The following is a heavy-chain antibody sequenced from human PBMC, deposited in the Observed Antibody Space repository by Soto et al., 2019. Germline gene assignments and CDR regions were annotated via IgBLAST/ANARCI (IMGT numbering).Heavy chain of an antibody. CDR2: IYYSGST. CDR3: SRSGYSYGPNPLLY. CDR1: GGSIRSGGYY. Sequence: PSEKLSLTCTVSGGSIRSGGYYWSWIRQDPGKGLEWIGYIYYSGSTYYNPSLKSRVTISVDTSKNQFSLKLSSVTAADTAVYYCSRSGYSYGPNPLLYWGQGTLVTVSS. J-gene: IGHJ4*02. D-gene: IGHD5-18*01. V-gene: IGHV4-31*03.